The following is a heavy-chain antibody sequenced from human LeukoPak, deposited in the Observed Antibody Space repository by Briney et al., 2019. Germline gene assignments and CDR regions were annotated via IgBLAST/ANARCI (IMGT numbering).Heavy chain of an antibody. J-gene: IGHJ4*02. V-gene: IGHV1-69*04. CDR2: VNPILGIA. CDR1: GGTFNSYA. Sequence: GSSENVSCKDSGGTFNSYAISWVRQAPAKGLDWMGRVNPILGIANYAKKFLGRVTIIAVESTSTAYMELSSLRSEDTAVFYCARDCRGFRHFDYWGQGTLVTVSS. CDR3: ARDCRGFRHFDY. D-gene: IGHD3-10*01.